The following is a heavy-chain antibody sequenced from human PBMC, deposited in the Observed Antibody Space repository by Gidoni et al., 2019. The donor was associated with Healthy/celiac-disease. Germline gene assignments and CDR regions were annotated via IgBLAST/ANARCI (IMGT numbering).Heavy chain of an antibody. CDR1: GGTFSSYA. CDR3: ARACSSTSCYRPTPHYYYYGMDV. CDR2: IIPIFGTA. V-gene: IGHV1-69*01. D-gene: IGHD2-2*02. Sequence: QVQLVQSGAEVKKPGSSVKVSCKASGGTFSSYAISWVRQAPGQGLEWMGGIIPIFGTANYAQKFQGRVTITADESTSTAYMELSSLRSEDTAVYYCARACSSTSCYRPTPHYYYYGMDVWGQGTTVTVSS. J-gene: IGHJ6*02.